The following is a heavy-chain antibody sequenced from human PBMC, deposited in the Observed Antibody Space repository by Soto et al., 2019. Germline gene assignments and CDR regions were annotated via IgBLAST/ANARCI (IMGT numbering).Heavy chain of an antibody. CDR1: GGSISSYY. D-gene: IGHD2-21*01. Sequence: ETLSLTCTVSGGSISSYYWSWIRQPPGKGLEWIGYIYYSGSTNYNPSLKSRVTISVDTSKNQFSLKLSSVTAADTAVYYCARHPPDSPFDYWGQGTLVTVSS. V-gene: IGHV4-59*08. CDR3: ARHPPDSPFDY. CDR2: IYYSGST. J-gene: IGHJ4*02.